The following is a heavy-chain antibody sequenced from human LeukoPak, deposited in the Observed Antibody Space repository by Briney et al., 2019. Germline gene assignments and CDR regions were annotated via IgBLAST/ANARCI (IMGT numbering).Heavy chain of an antibody. CDR1: GFTFSTYA. V-gene: IGHV3-23*01. CDR3: ANEYSSSPFDY. J-gene: IGHJ4*02. CDR2: ISGSGGST. D-gene: IGHD6-6*01. Sequence: GGSLRLSCSASGFTFSTYAMTWVRQAPGKGLEWVSAISGSGGSTYYADSVKGRFTISRDNSKNTLYLQMNSLRAEDTAVYYCANEYSSSPFDYWGQGTLVTVSS.